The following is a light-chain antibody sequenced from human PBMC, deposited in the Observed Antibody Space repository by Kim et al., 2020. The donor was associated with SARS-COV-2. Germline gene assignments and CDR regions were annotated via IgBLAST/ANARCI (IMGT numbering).Light chain of an antibody. V-gene: IGKV3-11*01. J-gene: IGKJ4*01. CDR2: DES. CDR3: QQRNNWPPKVT. Sequence: PGAGATLSCRASQSISSSLAWDQQRPGPPPSLLIFDESIRASGIPARFSGSGSGTDFTLTISGIGPEDFAVYYCQQRNNWPPKVTFGGGTKVDIK. CDR1: QSISSS.